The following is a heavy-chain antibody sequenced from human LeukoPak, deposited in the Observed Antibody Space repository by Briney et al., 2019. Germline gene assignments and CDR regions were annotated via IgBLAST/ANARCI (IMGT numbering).Heavy chain of an antibody. J-gene: IGHJ4*02. CDR2: INPNTGAT. V-gene: IGHV1-2*02. Sequence: ASVKVSCKPSGYTFTGYYLHWVRQAPGQGLEWMGWINPNTGATIYAEKFQGRVTTTRDTSIDTAYMEMRSLRSDDTAVYYCARDRVGSGWPRPWYFEFWGQGTLIAVSS. CDR1: GYTFTGYY. D-gene: IGHD6-19*01. CDR3: ARDRVGSGWPRPWYFEF.